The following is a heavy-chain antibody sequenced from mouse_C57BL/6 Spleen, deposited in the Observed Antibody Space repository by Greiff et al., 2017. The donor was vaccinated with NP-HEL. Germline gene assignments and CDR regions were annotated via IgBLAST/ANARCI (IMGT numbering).Heavy chain of an antibody. CDR1: GYTFTSYW. D-gene: IGHD1-1*01. CDR2: IHPNSGST. V-gene: IGHV1-64*01. CDR3: ARSYHYYGSSYVSDY. Sequence: QVQLQQPGAELVKPGASVKLSCKASGYTFTSYWMHWVKQRPGQGLEWIGMIHPNSGSTNYNEKFKSKATLTVDKSSSTAYMQLSSLTSEDSAVYYCARSYHYYGSSYVSDYWGQGTTLTVSS. J-gene: IGHJ2*01.